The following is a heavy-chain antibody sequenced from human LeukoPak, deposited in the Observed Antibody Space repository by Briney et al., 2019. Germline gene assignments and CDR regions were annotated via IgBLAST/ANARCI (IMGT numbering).Heavy chain of an antibody. D-gene: IGHD5-12*01. CDR1: GCSFSKYW. CDR3: GRYGLSGNGYTSYFYYGMDF. Sequence: GESLKISCTASGCSFSKYWIGWVRQTPGKGLEWMGFIYSDESLIRYSPSFEGQVTISADNSINTAYLQWNSLKASDTAMYYSGRYGLSGNGYTSYFYYGMDFWGQGTAVTVSS. J-gene: IGHJ6*02. CDR2: IYSDESLI. V-gene: IGHV5-51*01.